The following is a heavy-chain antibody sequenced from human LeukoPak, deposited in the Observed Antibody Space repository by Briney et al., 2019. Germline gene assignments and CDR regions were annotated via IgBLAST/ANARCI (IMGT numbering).Heavy chain of an antibody. D-gene: IGHD6-13*01. Sequence: PSETLSLTCAVYGGSFSGYYWSWIRQPPGKGLEWIGEINHIGSTNYNPSLESRVTISVDTSKNQFSLKLISVTAADTAVYYCARGEAAAVGYYYYYMDVWGKGTTVTVSS. J-gene: IGHJ6*03. CDR1: GGSFSGYY. V-gene: IGHV4-34*01. CDR2: INHIGST. CDR3: ARGEAAAVGYYYYYMDV.